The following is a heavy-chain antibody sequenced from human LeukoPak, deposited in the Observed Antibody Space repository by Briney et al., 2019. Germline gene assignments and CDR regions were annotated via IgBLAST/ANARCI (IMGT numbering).Heavy chain of an antibody. CDR3: ARVAMSGIGSDDF. CDR2: ISTYDDNI. J-gene: IGHJ4*02. CDR1: GYTFTTYG. D-gene: IGHD1-26*01. Sequence: GASVKVSCKASGYTFTTYGLSWVRQAPGQGLEWLGWISTYDDNIKYAQSLQGRPTLTIDTSTSTAYMELSSLKSDDTAVYYCARVAMSGIGSDDFWGQGTLVTASS. V-gene: IGHV1-18*01.